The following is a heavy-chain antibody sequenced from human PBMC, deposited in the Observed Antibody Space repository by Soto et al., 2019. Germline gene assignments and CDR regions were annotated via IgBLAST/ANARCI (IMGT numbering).Heavy chain of an antibody. Sequence: AGGSLRLSCAASGFTFSSYGMHWVRQAPGKGLEWVAVISYDGSNKYYADSVKGRLTISVDMSISTAHLQWYDLKASDSAMYYCARHIGAYYDNNGYPYFDYWGQGTRVTVSS. V-gene: IGHV3-30*03. CDR3: ARHIGAYYDNNGYPYFDY. D-gene: IGHD3-22*01. CDR1: GFTFSSYG. J-gene: IGHJ4*02. CDR2: ISYDGSNK.